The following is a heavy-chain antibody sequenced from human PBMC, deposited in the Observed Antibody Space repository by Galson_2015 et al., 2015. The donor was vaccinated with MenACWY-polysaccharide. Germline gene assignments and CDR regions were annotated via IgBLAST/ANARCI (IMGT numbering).Heavy chain of an antibody. J-gene: IGHJ6*02. CDR1: GFTFSTFS. Sequence: SLRLSCAASGFTFSTFSMHWVRQAPSKGLEWVAVILYDGSNKYYADSVKGRFTISRDTSKNTLYLEMNSLRSEDTAVYYCARGRGYSSGALCYSRDLYYDYGMDVWGQGTTVTVSS. V-gene: IGHV3-30-3*01. CDR2: ILYDGSNK. CDR3: ARGRGYSSGALCYSRDLYYDYGMDV. D-gene: IGHD2-15*01.